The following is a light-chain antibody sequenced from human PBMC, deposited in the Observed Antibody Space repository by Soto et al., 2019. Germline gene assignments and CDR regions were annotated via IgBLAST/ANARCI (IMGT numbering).Light chain of an antibody. J-gene: IGKJ1*01. CDR3: HQYDSTPWT. V-gene: IGKV4-1*01. Sequence: DIVMTQSPDSLAVSLGGRATIICKSSQSVLYSSNNNNYLAWYQQKPGQPPKLLIYWASTRESGVPDRFSGSGSGTDFTLTISSLQAEDVAVYYCHQYDSTPWTFGQGTKVEIK. CDR2: WAS. CDR1: QSVLYSSNNNNY.